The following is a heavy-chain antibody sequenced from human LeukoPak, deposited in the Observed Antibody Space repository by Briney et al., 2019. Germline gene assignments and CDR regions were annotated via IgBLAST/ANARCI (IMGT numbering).Heavy chain of an antibody. CDR3: ARDVAGALGF. J-gene: IGHJ4*02. CDR1: GFTFSRYW. Sequence: GGSLRLSCAATGFTFSRYWMAWVRQAPGKGPEWVANIRGDAGDKGYADSVKGRFTISRDNGKNSLYLQMNSLTDEDTAVYYCARDVAGALGFWGQGTLLIVSS. CDR2: IRGDAGDK. V-gene: IGHV3-7*01. D-gene: IGHD6-19*01.